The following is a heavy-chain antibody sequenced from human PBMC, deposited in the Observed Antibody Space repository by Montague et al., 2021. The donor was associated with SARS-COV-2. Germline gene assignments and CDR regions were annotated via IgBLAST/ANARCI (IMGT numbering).Heavy chain of an antibody. CDR2: IHYSGSS. J-gene: IGHJ4*02. V-gene: IGHV4-59*01. CDR1: GGSIGSYY. CDR3: ARSLDPSGTYYLPY. Sequence: SETLSLTCSVSGGSIGSYYWNWLRQPPGKGLEWIGHIHYSGSSTYSPSFKSRVTISIDTPKNQFSLKLSSVTAADTAVYYCARSLDPSGTYYLPYWGQGTLVTVSS. D-gene: IGHD3-10*01.